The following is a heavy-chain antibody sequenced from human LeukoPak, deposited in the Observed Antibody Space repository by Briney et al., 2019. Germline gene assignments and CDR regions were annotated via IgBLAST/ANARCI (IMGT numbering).Heavy chain of an antibody. CDR3: ARGWQPSYYDFWGGYSRGLDY. CDR2: VSHTGDS. V-gene: IGHV4-38-2*02. CDR1: GYSFNAGYY. D-gene: IGHD3-3*01. Sequence: PSETLSLTCTVSGYSFNAGYYGGWIRQPPGKGLEWIGGVSHTGDSYYNPSLKSRVTISVDTSKNQFSLKLSSVTAADTAVYYCARGWQPSYYDFWGGYSRGLDYWGQGTLVTVSS. J-gene: IGHJ4*02.